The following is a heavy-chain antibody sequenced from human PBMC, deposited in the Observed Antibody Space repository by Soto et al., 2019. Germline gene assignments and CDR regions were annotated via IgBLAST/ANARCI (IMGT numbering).Heavy chain of an antibody. J-gene: IGHJ4*02. Sequence: QVQLVESGGGVVQPGRSLRLSCAASGFTFSSYGMHWVRKAPGKGLEWVAVIWYDGSNKYYADSVKGRFTISRDNSKNTLYLQMNSLRAEDTAVYYCARGGDVVVVAATFDYLGQGTLVTVSS. CDR2: IWYDGSNK. V-gene: IGHV3-33*01. CDR3: ARGGDVVVVAATFDY. D-gene: IGHD2-15*01. CDR1: GFTFSSYG.